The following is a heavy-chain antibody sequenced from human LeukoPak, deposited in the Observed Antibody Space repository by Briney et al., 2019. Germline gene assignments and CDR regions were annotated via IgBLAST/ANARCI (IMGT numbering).Heavy chain of an antibody. D-gene: IGHD4-17*01. J-gene: IGHJ4*02. CDR3: ARHGTVTHRFDY. Sequence: PSETLSLTCGVSGGSMSSSSYYWGWIRQPPGKGLEWIGSNYYSGSTYYNPSLKSRVTISVDSSKSQCSLKLSSVTAADTAVYYCARHGTVTHRFDYWGQGTLVTVSS. CDR1: GGSMSSSSYY. V-gene: IGHV4-39*01. CDR2: NYYSGST.